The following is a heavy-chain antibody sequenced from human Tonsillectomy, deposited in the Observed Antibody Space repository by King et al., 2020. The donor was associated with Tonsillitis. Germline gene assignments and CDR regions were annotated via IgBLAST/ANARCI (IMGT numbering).Heavy chain of an antibody. J-gene: IGHJ4*02. V-gene: IGHV3-48*01. CDR1: GFTFSSYS. CDR3: ARIRSSSSWSLLGYFDY. CDR2: ISSSSSTI. D-gene: IGHD6-13*01. Sequence: VQLVESGGGLVQPGGSLRLSCAASGFTFSSYSMNWVRQAPGKGLEWVSYISSSSSTIYYADSVKGRFTISRDNAKNSLYLQMNSLRAEDTAVYYCARIRSSSSWSLLGYFDYWGQGTLVTVSS.